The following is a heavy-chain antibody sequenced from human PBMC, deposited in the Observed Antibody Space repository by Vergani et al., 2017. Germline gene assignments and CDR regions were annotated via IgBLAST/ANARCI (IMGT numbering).Heavy chain of an antibody. CDR2: ISARYPST. D-gene: IGHD1-1*01. CDR3: ATLMRTTGTTAYGMDV. J-gene: IGHJ6*02. V-gene: IGHV3-23*01. Sequence: EVQLLQSGGGVIQPGGSVRLSCAASGFTFSACPMTWVRQAPGKGLEWVSAISARYPSTYYADSVKGRFTISRDNSKNMLYLQMNSLRAEDTAVYYCATLMRTTGTTAYGMDVWGQGTTVTVSS. CDR1: GFTFSACP.